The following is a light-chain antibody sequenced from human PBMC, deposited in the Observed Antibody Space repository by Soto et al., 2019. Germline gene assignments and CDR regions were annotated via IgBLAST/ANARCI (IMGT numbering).Light chain of an antibody. Sequence: QSALTQPASVSGSPGQSITISCTGTSSDVGGYNYVSWYQQLPGKAPKLIIYDVSYRPSGVSNRFSGSKSGNTASLIISGLQAEDEADYYCSSYASSSPFVFGTGTKLTVL. J-gene: IGLJ1*01. CDR2: DVS. CDR3: SSYASSSPFV. CDR1: SSDVGGYNY. V-gene: IGLV2-14*01.